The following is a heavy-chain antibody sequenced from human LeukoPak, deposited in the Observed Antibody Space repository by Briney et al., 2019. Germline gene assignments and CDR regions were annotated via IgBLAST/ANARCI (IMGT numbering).Heavy chain of an antibody. CDR3: ASGDGGYRSGREYYFDY. J-gene: IGHJ4*02. CDR2: IYYSGSA. Sequence: SETLSLTCTVSGDSISSSPYYWGWIRQPPGKRLEWLGTIYYSGSAYYYPSLKSRVTISVDTSKNQLSLKLSSVTAADTAVYYCASGDGGYRSGREYYFDYWGRGTLVTVSS. CDR1: GDSISSSPYY. V-gene: IGHV4-39*01. D-gene: IGHD3-10*01.